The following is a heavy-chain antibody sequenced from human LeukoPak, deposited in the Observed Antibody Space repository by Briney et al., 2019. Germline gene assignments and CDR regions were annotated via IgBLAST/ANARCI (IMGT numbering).Heavy chain of an antibody. V-gene: IGHV1-69*13. CDR2: IIPMFETA. J-gene: IGHJ3*02. Sequence: ASVKVSCKASGGTFNSYAISWVRQAPGHGLEWMGGIIPMFETANYAQKFQGRVTITADEFTTTAYMELSSLRSEDTAVYYCARRYCTNGVCCHDRGAFDIWGEGTMVTVSS. CDR3: ARRYCTNGVCCHDRGAFDI. CDR1: GGTFNSYA. D-gene: IGHD2-8*01.